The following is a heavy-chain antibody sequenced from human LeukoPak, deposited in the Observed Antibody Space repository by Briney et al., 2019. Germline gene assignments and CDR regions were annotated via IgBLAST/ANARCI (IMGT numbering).Heavy chain of an antibody. V-gene: IGHV3-21*01. D-gene: IGHD1-26*01. CDR2: ISSSSSYI. CDR1: GFSFSTFT. Sequence: GGSLRLSCEASGFSFSTFTMNWVRQAPGKGLEWVSSISSSSSYIYYADSVKGRFTISRDNAKNSLFLQMNSLRAEDTAVYYCAREMIVGATQDYWGQGTLVTVSS. CDR3: AREMIVGATQDY. J-gene: IGHJ4*02.